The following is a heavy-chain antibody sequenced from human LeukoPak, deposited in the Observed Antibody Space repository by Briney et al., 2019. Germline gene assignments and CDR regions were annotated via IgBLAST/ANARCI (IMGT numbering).Heavy chain of an antibody. CDR1: GFTFSDYY. J-gene: IGHJ4*02. V-gene: IGHV3-11*06. CDR3: ARGDYYGSGSYYKFDY. D-gene: IGHD3-10*01. CDR2: ISSSSSYT. Sequence: KPGGSLRLSCAASGFTFSDYYMSWIRQAPGKGLEWVSYISSSSSYTNYADSVKGRFPISRDNAKNSLYLQMNSLRAEDTAVYYCARGDYYGSGSYYKFDYWGQGTLVTVSS.